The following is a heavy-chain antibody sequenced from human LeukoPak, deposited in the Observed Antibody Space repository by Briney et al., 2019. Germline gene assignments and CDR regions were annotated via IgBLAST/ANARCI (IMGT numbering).Heavy chain of an antibody. D-gene: IGHD2-15*01. V-gene: IGHV4-30-4*01. J-gene: IGHJ4*02. CDR1: GGSISNTDSY. CDR2: IFHRGGT. CDR3: VREILYCSGGSCYRGPFDN. Sequence: SETLSLTCTVSGGSISNTDSYWNWIRQPPGKGLEWIGYIFHRGGTSYNPSLKSRILFSVDTSQNQFSLKLNSVTAADTAVYYCVREILYCSGGSCYRGPFDNWGQGTLVTVSA.